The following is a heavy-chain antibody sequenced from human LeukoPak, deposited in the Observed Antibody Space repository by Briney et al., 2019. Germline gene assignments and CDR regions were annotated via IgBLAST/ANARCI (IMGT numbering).Heavy chain of an antibody. Sequence: GGSLRLSCAASGFTFSGYAMSWVRQAPGKGLEWVSAIVGGGGTTFYADSVKGRCTISRDNSKNTVYLQMNSLRAEDTAVYFCAKARLSTGWAYNDYWGQGTLVTVSS. CDR2: IVGGGGTT. CDR1: GFTFSGYA. CDR3: AKARLSTGWAYNDY. D-gene: IGHD6-19*01. V-gene: IGHV3-23*01. J-gene: IGHJ4*02.